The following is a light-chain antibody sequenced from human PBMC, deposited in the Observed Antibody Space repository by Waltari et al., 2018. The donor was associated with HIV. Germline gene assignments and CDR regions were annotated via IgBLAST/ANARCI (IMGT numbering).Light chain of an antibody. CDR2: EVS. CDR1: TSDVGVYNY. Sequence: QSVLTQPASVSGSPGQSLTISCTGTTSDVGVYNYVSWYQQHPGKAPKLMLYEVSNRPSVVSFRFSGAKSGNTASLTISGLQTEDEADYYCSSYTTRNTRVFGTGTKVTVL. CDR3: SSYTTRNTRV. V-gene: IGLV2-14*01. J-gene: IGLJ1*01.